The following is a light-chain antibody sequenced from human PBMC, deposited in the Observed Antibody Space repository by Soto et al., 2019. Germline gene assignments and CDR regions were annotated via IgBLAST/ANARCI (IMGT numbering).Light chain of an antibody. CDR1: SSDVGSSNY. V-gene: IGLV2-14*03. Sequence: QSVLTQPASVSGSPGQSITISCTGTSSDVGSSNYVSWYQQHPGKAPKLMIYDVSSRPSGVSDRFSGSKSGNTASLTISGLQAEDEAHYYCNSFTSSTTLVFGGGTKVTVL. CDR2: DVS. CDR3: NSFTSSTTLV. J-gene: IGLJ3*02.